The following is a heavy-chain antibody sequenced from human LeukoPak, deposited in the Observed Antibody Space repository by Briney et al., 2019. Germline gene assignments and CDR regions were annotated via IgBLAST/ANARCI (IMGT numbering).Heavy chain of an antibody. CDR2: ISHSGSP. CDR1: VYSLRSGYY. D-gene: IGHD1-26*01. CDR3: ARALVGATSYYYYYMDV. J-gene: IGHJ6*03. V-gene: IGHV4-38-2*02. Sequence: SETLSLTHTLSVYSLRSGYYWGWTGQPPGKGREWIGSISHSGSPHYNPSLKSRVTISVDTSKSHFSLKLRYVTAADTAVYYCARALVGATSYYYYYMDVWGKGTTVTVSS.